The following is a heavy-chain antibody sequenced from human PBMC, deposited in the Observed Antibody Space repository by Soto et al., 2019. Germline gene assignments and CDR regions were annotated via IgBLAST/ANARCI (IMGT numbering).Heavy chain of an antibody. CDR1: GGTFSSYA. CDR3: ARGYIGYSNYREVMGV. V-gene: IGHV1-69*13. J-gene: IGHJ6*02. CDR2: IIPIFGTA. Sequence: SVKVSCKASGGTFSSYAISWVRQAPGQGLEWMGGIIPIFGTANYAQKFQGRVTITADESTSTAYMELSSLRSEDTAVYYCARGYIGYSNYREVMGVWGQGTTVTVSS. D-gene: IGHD4-4*01.